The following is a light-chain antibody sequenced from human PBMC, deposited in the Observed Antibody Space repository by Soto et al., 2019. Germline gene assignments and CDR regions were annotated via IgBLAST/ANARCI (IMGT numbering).Light chain of an antibody. J-gene: IGKJ5*01. Sequence: ETVMTQSPATLSVSPGERATLSCMASQSVDSHLAWYRQKPGQAPRLLIYGASTRATGIPARFSGSGSGTEFTLTISSLQSEDFAVYYCQQYSNWPPITFGQGTRLEVK. CDR1: QSVDSH. CDR2: GAS. CDR3: QQYSNWPPIT. V-gene: IGKV3-15*01.